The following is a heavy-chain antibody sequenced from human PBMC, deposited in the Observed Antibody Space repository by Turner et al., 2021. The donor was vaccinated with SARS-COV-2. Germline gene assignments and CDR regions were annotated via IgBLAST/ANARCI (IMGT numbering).Heavy chain of an antibody. Sequence: QVQLVEYGGGVVQPGRSLRLSCAASGFTFSSYGMHWVRQAPGKGLEWVAVIWYDGSKKYHADSVKGRFTISRDNSKNTLHLQMNSLRAEDTAVYYCAREGTALVTGGFDYWGQGTLVTVSS. CDR1: GFTFSSYG. CDR2: IWYDGSKK. D-gene: IGHD5-18*01. CDR3: AREGTALVTGGFDY. V-gene: IGHV3-33*01. J-gene: IGHJ4*02.